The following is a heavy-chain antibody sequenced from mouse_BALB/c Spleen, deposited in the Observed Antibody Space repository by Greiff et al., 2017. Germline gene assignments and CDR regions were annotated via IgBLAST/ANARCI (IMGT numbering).Heavy chain of an antibody. CDR1: GYTFTSYV. CDR3: AREGGSSHYYAMDY. J-gene: IGHJ4*01. Sequence: VQLQQSGPELVKPGASVKMSCKASGYTFTSYVMHWVKQKPGQGLEWIGYINPYNDGTKYNEKFKGKATLTSDKSSSTAYMELSSLTSEDSAVYYCAREGGSSHYYAMDYWGQGTSVTVSS. D-gene: IGHD1-1*02. CDR2: INPYNDGT. V-gene: IGHV1-14*01.